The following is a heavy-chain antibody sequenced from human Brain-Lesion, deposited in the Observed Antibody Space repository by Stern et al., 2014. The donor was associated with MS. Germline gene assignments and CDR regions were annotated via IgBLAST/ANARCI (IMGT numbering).Heavy chain of an antibody. V-gene: IGHV4-61*02. CDR1: GGSISSGGYY. CDR3: ARGRVVPGFQYYATDV. CDR2: IFNSGST. Sequence: VQLQESGPGLVKPSQTLSLSCTVSGGSISSGGYYWSWIRQPAGKGLEWIGRIFNSGSTRYKPSLKSRVPISIDTSKNQFSLRLNSMTAADTAVYYCARGRVVPGFQYYATDVWGQGTTVIVSS. D-gene: IGHD2-2*01. J-gene: IGHJ6*02.